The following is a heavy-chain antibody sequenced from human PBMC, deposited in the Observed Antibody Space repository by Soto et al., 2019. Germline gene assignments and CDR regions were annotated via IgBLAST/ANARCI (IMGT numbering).Heavy chain of an antibody. J-gene: IGHJ4*02. CDR1: GFTVSNNY. Sequence: EVQLVESGGGLIQPGGSLRLSCAVSGFTVSNNYMSWVRQAPGKGLEGVSVIYSGGYTAYGDSVKGRFTISRDNSKKHIYLKRNSRGADDGAVYYWATQRGGGGYWGQGTLVTVSS. D-gene: IGHD6-25*01. V-gene: IGHV3-53*01. CDR2: IYSGGYT. CDR3: ATQRGGGGY.